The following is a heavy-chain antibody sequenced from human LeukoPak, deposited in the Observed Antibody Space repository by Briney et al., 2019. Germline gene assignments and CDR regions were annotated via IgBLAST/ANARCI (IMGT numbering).Heavy chain of an antibody. CDR1: GGSFSGYY. CDR3: ARGVAAHKTVYYYMDV. D-gene: IGHD6-6*01. V-gene: IGHV4-34*01. CDR2: INHSGST. Sequence: SETLSLTCAVYGGSFSGYYWSWIRQPPGKGLEWIGEINHSGSTNYNPSLKSRVTISVDTSKNQFSLKLSSVTAADTAVYYCARGVAAHKTVYYYMDVWDKGTTVTVSS. J-gene: IGHJ6*03.